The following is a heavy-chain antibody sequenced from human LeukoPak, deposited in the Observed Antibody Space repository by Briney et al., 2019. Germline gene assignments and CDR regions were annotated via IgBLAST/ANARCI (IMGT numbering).Heavy chain of an antibody. CDR1: GFTFSSYA. CDR3: ATTERDRYYFDS. V-gene: IGHV3-23*01. Sequence: GGSLRLSCAASGFTFSSYAMSWVRQAPGKGLEWVSISGSGESTYYADSVKGRFTISRDNSKNTLYLQMSSLRADDTAVYYCATTERDRYYFDSWGQGTLVTVSS. J-gene: IGHJ4*02. CDR2: ISGSGEST. D-gene: IGHD1-14*01.